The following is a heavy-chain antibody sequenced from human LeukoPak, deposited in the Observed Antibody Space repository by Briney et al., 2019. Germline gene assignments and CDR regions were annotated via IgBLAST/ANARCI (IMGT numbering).Heavy chain of an antibody. V-gene: IGHV3-21*01. CDR2: ITSTSSYI. J-gene: IGHJ4*02. D-gene: IGHD1-26*01. Sequence: GGSLRLSCAASGFAFSTYSVNWVRQAPGEGLEWVSSITSTSSYIFYADSVKGRFAISRDNAKNSLYLQMNSLRAEDTAVYYCARVAGGSHHFDYWGQGTLVTVSS. CDR1: GFAFSTYS. CDR3: ARVAGGSHHFDY.